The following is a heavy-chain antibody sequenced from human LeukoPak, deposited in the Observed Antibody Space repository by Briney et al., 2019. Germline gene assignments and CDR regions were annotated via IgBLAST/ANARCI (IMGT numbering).Heavy chain of an antibody. Sequence: GGSLRLSCTVSGFTVSSNSMSWVRQAPGEGLEWVSFIYSDNTHYSDSVKGRFTISRDNSKYTLYLQMNSLRAEDTAVYYCARRAGAYSHPYDYWGQGTLVTVSS. D-gene: IGHD4/OR15-4a*01. CDR2: IYSDNT. CDR3: ARRAGAYSHPYDY. CDR1: GFTVSSNS. V-gene: IGHV3-53*01. J-gene: IGHJ4*02.